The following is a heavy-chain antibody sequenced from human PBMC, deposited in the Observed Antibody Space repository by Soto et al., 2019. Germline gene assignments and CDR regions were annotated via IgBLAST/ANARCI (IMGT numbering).Heavy chain of an antibody. J-gene: IGHJ4*02. CDR2: INPNGDT. Sequence: QVQLVQSGAEVKKPGASVKVSCKASAYTFTGYYVHWVRQAPGQGLEWLGWINPNGDTSYPRKFQGWDSMTRDTSINTASMALSRLRSDDTAIYYCARSQIPYGSFDYWGQGTRVTVSS. CDR3: ARSQIPYGSFDY. V-gene: IGHV1-2*04. CDR1: AYTFTGYY. D-gene: IGHD4-17*01.